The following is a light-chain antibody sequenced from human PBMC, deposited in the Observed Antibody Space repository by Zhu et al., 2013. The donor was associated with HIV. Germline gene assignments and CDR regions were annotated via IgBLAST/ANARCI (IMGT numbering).Light chain of an antibody. CDR1: SSDVGGYNF. J-gene: IGLJ3*02. CDR2: EVS. CDR3: CSYGGRHTLL. Sequence: QSALTQPASVSGSPGQSITISCTGTSSDVGGYNFVSWYQQHPGKAPKLMIYEVSYRPSGVSNRFSGSKSGNTASLTISGLLAEDEADYYCCSYGGRHTLLFGGGPKLTVL. V-gene: IGLV2-14*01.